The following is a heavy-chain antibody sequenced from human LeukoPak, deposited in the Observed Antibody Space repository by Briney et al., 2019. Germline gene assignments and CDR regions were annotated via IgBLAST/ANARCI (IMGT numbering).Heavy chain of an antibody. CDR2: INPNSGGT. V-gene: IGHV1-2*02. D-gene: IGHD2-8*01. J-gene: IGHJ6*03. CDR1: GYTFTGYN. CDR3: ARRACFCTSGVGYYYYGYYIDV. Sequence: ASVKVSCKASGYTFTGYNMHWVRQAPGQGLEWMGWINPNSGGTNYAQKFQGRVTMTRDTSISTAYMELSRLRSDDTAVYYCARRACFCTSGVGYYYYGYYIDVWGKGTTVTVSS.